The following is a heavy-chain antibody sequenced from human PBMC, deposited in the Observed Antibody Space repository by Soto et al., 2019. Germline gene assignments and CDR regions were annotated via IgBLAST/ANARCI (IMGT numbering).Heavy chain of an antibody. CDR2: ISWNSGTI. D-gene: IGHD4-4*01. CDR3: AKDKLYSNYEYYFDH. Sequence: EVQLVESGGGLVQPGRSLRLSCAASGFTFSNYAMHWVRQAPGKGLEWVSGISWNSGTIGYADSLKGRFTISRDNAKNSLYLQMNSLRAEDTALYYCAKDKLYSNYEYYFDHWGQGTLVTVSS. V-gene: IGHV3-9*01. J-gene: IGHJ4*02. CDR1: GFTFSNYA.